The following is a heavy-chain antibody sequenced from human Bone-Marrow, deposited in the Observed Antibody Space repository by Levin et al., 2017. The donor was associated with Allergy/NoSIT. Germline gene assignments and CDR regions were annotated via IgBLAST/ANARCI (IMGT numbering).Heavy chain of an antibody. J-gene: IGHJ4*02. D-gene: IGHD6-19*01. CDR1: GFTFTRSG. CDR2: IVVGSDYT. CDR3: AATPQSSGWYKIDS. Sequence: SVKVSCKTSGFTFTRSGVQWVRQARGQRLEWIGWIVVGSDYTKYAQNFQALFPLTRDMTTGTVYMELSGLKSDDTAVYYCAATPQSSGWYKIDSWGQGTLVNVSS. V-gene: IGHV1-58*01.